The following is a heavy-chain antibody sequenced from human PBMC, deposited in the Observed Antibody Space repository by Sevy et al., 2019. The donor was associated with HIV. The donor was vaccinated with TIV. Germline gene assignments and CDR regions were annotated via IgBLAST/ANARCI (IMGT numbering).Heavy chain of an antibody. CDR1: GFTFSSYA. J-gene: IGHJ5*02. Sequence: GGSLRLSCAASGFTFSSYAMSWVRQAPGKGLEWVSAISGGGGSTYYADSVKGRFTISRDNSKNTLYLQMNSLRAEDTAVYYCAKGPTKAVADNWFDPWGQGTLVTVSS. D-gene: IGHD6-19*01. V-gene: IGHV3-23*01. CDR2: ISGGGGST. CDR3: AKGPTKAVADNWFDP.